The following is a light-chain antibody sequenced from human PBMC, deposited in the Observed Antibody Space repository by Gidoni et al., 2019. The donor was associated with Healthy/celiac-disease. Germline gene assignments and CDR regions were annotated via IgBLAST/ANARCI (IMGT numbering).Light chain of an antibody. CDR1: SSDVGGYNY. CDR2: DVS. J-gene: IGLJ3*02. V-gene: IGLV2-14*01. Sequence: QSALTQPAPVSGSPGQAITISCTGTSSDVGGYNYVSWYHQHPGKAPKLMIFDVSNRPSGVSPRFSGSKSGNTASLTISGLQAEDEADYYCSSYTSSSTPWVFGGGTKLTVL. CDR3: SSYTSSSTPWV.